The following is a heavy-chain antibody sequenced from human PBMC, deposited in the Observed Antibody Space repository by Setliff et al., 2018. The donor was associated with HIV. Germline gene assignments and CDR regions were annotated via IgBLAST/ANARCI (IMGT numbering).Heavy chain of an antibody. CDR1: GFTFSSFW. J-gene: IGHJ3*02. CDR3: VRGKQNGVATYGLDI. CDR2: ISSDGRYT. D-gene: IGHD2-8*01. V-gene: IGHV3-74*01. Sequence: LRLSCAASGFTFSSFWMHWVRQAPGKGLMWVSRISSDGRYTDYADSVKGRFTVSRDSAKNTLSLQTDSLRPDDTAVYYCVRGKQNGVATYGLDIWGQGTMVTVSS.